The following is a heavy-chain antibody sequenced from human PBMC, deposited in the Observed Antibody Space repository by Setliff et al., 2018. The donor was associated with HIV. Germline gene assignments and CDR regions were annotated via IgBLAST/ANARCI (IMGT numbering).Heavy chain of an antibody. Sequence: SETLSLTCIVSGGSINSTSYNWGWVRQSPGKGLEWIGSINYSGTTYKNPPLKSRVTMSVDTAKNQFSLKLSSVTAADTAVYYCARQWPYYYYMDVWGKGTTVTVSS. J-gene: IGHJ6*03. D-gene: IGHD5-12*01. CDR2: INYSGTT. CDR3: ARQWPYYYYMDV. V-gene: IGHV4-39*01. CDR1: GGSINSTSYN.